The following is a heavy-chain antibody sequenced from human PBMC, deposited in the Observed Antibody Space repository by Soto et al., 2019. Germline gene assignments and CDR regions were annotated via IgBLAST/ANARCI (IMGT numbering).Heavy chain of an antibody. CDR1: GYTFTSYA. CDR2: INAGNGNT. V-gene: IGHV1-3*01. CDR3: ARDYQLLNWFDP. Sequence: ASVKVSCKASGYTFTSYAMHWVRQAPGQRLEWMGWINAGNGNTKYSQKFQRRVTITRDTSASTAYMELSSLRSEDTAVYYCARDYQLLNWFDPWGQGTLVTVSS. J-gene: IGHJ5*02. D-gene: IGHD2-2*01.